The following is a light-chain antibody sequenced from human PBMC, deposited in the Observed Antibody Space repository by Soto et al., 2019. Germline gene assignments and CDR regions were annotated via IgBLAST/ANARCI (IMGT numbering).Light chain of an antibody. CDR1: QSVLDSSNNRNY. Sequence: DIVMTQSPASLAVSLGERATINCKSSQSVLDSSNNRNYLAWYQQKPGQPPKLLIYWASTRESGVPGRFRGSGSGTDFTLTINSLHAEDVAVYYCQQYYSTSSITFGQGTRLEIK. V-gene: IGKV4-1*01. J-gene: IGKJ5*01. CDR3: QQYYSTSSIT. CDR2: WAS.